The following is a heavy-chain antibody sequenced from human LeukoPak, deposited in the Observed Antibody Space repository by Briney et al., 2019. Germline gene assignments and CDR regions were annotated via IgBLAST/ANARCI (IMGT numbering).Heavy chain of an antibody. J-gene: IGHJ4*02. CDR1: GFTFSSYA. CDR3: AKVEGYCSSTSCYEPFDY. Sequence: PGGSLRLSCAASGFTFSSYAMRWVRQAPGKGLEWVSAISGSGGSTYYADSVKGRFTISRDNSKNTLYLQMNSLRAEDTAVYYCAKVEGYCSSTSCYEPFDYWGQGTLVTVSS. V-gene: IGHV3-23*01. CDR2: ISGSGGST. D-gene: IGHD2-2*01.